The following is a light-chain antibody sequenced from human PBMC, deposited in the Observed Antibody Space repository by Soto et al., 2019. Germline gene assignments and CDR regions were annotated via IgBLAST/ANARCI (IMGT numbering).Light chain of an antibody. Sequence: QSALTQPPSASGSPGQSVTISCTGTSSDVGGYNYVSWYQHHPGKAPKLMIYEVSKRPSGVPDRFSGSKSGNTASLTVSGLQAEDEADYYCHSYTTSSTYVFGTGTKVTVL. J-gene: IGLJ1*01. V-gene: IGLV2-8*01. CDR2: EVS. CDR1: SSDVGGYNY. CDR3: HSYTTSSTYV.